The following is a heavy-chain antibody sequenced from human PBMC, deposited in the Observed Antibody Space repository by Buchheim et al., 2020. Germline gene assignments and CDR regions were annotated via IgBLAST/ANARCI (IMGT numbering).Heavy chain of an antibody. D-gene: IGHD3-3*01. J-gene: IGHJ6*02. CDR3: ARDLHPIAIFGVVYYYYGMDV. CDR1: GFTFSSYA. Sequence: QVQLVESGGGVVQPGRSLRLSCAASGFTFSSYAMHWVRQAPGKGLEWVAVISYDGSNKYYADSVKGRFTISRDNFKNTLYLQMNSLRAEDTAVYYCARDLHPIAIFGVVYYYYGMDVWGQGTT. V-gene: IGHV3-30-3*01. CDR2: ISYDGSNK.